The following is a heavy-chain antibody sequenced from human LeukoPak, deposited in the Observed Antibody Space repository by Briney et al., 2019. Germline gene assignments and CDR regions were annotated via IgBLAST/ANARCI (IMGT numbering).Heavy chain of an antibody. Sequence: SETLSLTCTVSGGSISSSSYYWGWIRQPPGKGLEWIGEINHSGSTNYNPSLKSRVTISVDTSKNQFSLKLSSVTAADTAVYYCARGGWSDYRGQGTLVTVSS. CDR1: GGSISSSSYY. V-gene: IGHV4-39*07. J-gene: IGHJ4*02. D-gene: IGHD6-19*01. CDR3: ARGGWSDY. CDR2: INHSGST.